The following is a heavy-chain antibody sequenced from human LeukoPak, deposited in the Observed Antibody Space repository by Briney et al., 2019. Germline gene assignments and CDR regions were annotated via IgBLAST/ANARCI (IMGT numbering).Heavy chain of an antibody. Sequence: SQTLSLTCAVSGGSISSGGYSWSWIRQPPGKGLEWIGYIYHSGSTYYNPSLKSRVTISVDRSKNQFSLKLSSVTAADTAVYYCARVPIAAAGTIFDYWGQGTPVTVSS. D-gene: IGHD6-13*01. CDR1: GGSISSGGYS. CDR2: IYHSGST. J-gene: IGHJ4*02. CDR3: ARVPIAAAGTIFDY. V-gene: IGHV4-30-2*01.